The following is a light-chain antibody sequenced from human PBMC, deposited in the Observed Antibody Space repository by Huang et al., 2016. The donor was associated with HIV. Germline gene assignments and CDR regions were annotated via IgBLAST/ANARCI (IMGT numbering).Light chain of an antibody. Sequence: IQLTQSPSSLSASVGDTVTITCRASQGISNYFAWFQQKPGKVPKLLIYAASTLQSGVSSTFSGSGFRTDFTLTINSLQPEDFATYYCQQYNTFPITFGQGTRLEIK. CDR2: AAS. CDR1: QGISNY. V-gene: IGKV1-16*01. J-gene: IGKJ5*01. CDR3: QQYNTFPIT.